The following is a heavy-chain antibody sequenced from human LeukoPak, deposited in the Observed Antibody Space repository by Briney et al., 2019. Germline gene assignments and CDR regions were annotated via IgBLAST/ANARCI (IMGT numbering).Heavy chain of an antibody. J-gene: IGHJ6*02. CDR1: GYSFTSYW. Sequence: GESLKISCKGSGYSFTSYWVGWVRQMPGKGLEWMGIIYPGDSDTRYSPSFQGQVTISADKSISTAYLQWSSLKASDTAMYYCARHGSYYYYYYGMDVWGQGTTVTVSS. CDR3: ARHGSYYYYYYGMDV. CDR2: IYPGDSDT. V-gene: IGHV5-51*01.